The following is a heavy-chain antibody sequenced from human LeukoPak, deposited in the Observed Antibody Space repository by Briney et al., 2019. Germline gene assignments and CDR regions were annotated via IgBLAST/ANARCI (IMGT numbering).Heavy chain of an antibody. V-gene: IGHV4-59*01. J-gene: IGHJ4*02. CDR2: IYYSGST. Sequence: SETLSLTCTLSGGSITNYYWSWVWQSPGRALGWVGYIYYSGSTNYHPSLTSGATISVDRSKKQSSLRLGSVNATARPVFSFARGGWSLDYWGQGTLVTVSS. CDR3: ARGGWSLDY. D-gene: IGHD6-19*01. CDR1: GGSITNYY.